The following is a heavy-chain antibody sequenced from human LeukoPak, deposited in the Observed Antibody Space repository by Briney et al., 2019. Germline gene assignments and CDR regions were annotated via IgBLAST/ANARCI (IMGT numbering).Heavy chain of an antibody. V-gene: IGHV1-18*01. CDR1: VYTFTSYG. CDR3: ARVARLVYADDY. Sequence: ASVKVSCKASVYTFTSYGISWVRQAPGQGLEWMGWISAYNGNTNYAQKLQGRVTMTTDTSTSTAYMELRSLRSDDTAVYYCARVARLVYADDYWGQGTLVTVSS. J-gene: IGHJ4*02. D-gene: IGHD2-8*01. CDR2: ISAYNGNT.